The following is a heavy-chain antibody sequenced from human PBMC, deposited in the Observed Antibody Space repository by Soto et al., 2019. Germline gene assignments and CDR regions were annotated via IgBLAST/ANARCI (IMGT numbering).Heavy chain of an antibody. D-gene: IGHD1-20*01. CDR2: ISSDVSSK. V-gene: IGHV3-30-3*01. J-gene: IGHJ4*02. CDR3: SREEINWNPHRLDY. Sequence: GGSLRLCCAASGFTFSDYSMHWVRQAPGKGLEWVAVISSDVSSKYYADSVKGRFTVSRDNSKNTLYLQMNSLRPEDTAVYYCSREEINWNPHRLDYWGQRTLDTCSS. CDR1: GFTFSDYS.